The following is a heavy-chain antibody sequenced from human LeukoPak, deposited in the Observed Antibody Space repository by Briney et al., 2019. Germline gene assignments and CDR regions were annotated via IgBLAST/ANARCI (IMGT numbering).Heavy chain of an antibody. V-gene: IGHV1-2*02. CDR1: GYTFTGYY. Sequence: ASVKVSCKASGYTFTGYYMHWVRQAPGQGLEWMGWINPNSGGTNYAQKFQGRVTMTRDTSTSTAYMELRSLRSDDTAVYYCASHLAVAGSNWFDPWGQGTLVTVSS. D-gene: IGHD6-19*01. CDR2: INPNSGGT. CDR3: ASHLAVAGSNWFDP. J-gene: IGHJ5*02.